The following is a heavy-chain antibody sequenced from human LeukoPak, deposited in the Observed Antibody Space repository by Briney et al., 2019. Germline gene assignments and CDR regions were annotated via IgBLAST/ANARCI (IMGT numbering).Heavy chain of an antibody. D-gene: IGHD5/OR15-5a*01. CDR3: ARGTGPVSTKGGRLDP. V-gene: IGHV3-33*01. CDR2: IWYDGSNR. Sequence: QTGGSLRLSCAASGFTFSRYGRQWVRQAPGKGLEWVAIIWYDGSNRYYSDSVKGRFTISRDNSKNTLYLQMDSLRAEDTAVYHCARGTGPVSTKGGRLDPWGQGTLVTVSS. J-gene: IGHJ5*02. CDR1: GFTFSRYG.